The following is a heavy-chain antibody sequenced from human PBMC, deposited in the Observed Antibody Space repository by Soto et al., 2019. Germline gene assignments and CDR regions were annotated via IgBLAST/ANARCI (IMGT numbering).Heavy chain of an antibody. V-gene: IGHV3-74*03. CDR3: ARDLAGPDY. CDR2: LSSSAFAA. D-gene: IGHD3-16*01. J-gene: IGHJ4*02. Sequence: GALRLSCGASGFSLSPYWMHWVRQVPGRGMEGVARLSSSAFAAASAASVTCLFFNSRDMSRIPLSLQMNSLTADDSAVYYCARDLAGPDYWGRGTSVTVSS. CDR1: GFSLSPYW.